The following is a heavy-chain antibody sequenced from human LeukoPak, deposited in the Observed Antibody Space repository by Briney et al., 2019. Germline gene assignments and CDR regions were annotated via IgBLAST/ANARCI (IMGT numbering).Heavy chain of an antibody. CDR2: IYYSGST. D-gene: IGHD3-22*01. V-gene: IGHV4-39*07. CDR3: ARTLYSHDSSGRWGY. CDR1: GGSISSSSYF. J-gene: IGHJ4*02. Sequence: SETLSLTCTVSGGSISSSSYFWGWIRQPPGKGLEWIGSIYYSGSTSHNPSLRSRVTISVDTSKNQFSLKLSSVTAADTAVYYCARTLYSHDSSGRWGYWGQGTLVTVSS.